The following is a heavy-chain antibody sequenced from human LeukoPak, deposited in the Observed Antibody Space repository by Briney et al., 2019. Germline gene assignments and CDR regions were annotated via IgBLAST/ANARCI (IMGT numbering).Heavy chain of an antibody. Sequence: PSETLSLPCTVSGDSITNSWWGWVPQSPGKGREGWGYIYATGTTNYNPSLMSRVTISVDKSKNQFSLRLSSVTAADTAVYYCARQRRQSFSSPSYPFDSWGQGTLVTVSS. V-gene: IGHV4-4*09. CDR1: GDSITNSW. J-gene: IGHJ5*01. CDR2: IYATGTT. D-gene: IGHD2/OR15-2a*01. CDR3: ARQRRQSFSSPSYPFDS.